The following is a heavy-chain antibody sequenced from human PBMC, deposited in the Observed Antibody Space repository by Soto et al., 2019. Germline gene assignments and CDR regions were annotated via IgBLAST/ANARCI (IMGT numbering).Heavy chain of an antibody. J-gene: IGHJ3*02. CDR2: IYYSGST. CDR3: ARGYWPLRALDI. D-gene: IGHD2-8*02. Sequence: SETLSLTCTVSGGSISSYYWSWIRQPPGKGLEWIGYIYYSGSTNYNPSLKSRVTISVDTSKNQFSLKLSSVTAADTAVYYCARGYWPLRALDIWGQGTMVTVSS. V-gene: IGHV4-59*01. CDR1: GGSISSYY.